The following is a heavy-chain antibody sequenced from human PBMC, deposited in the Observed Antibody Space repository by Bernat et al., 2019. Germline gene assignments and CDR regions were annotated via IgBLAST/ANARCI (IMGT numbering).Heavy chain of an antibody. D-gene: IGHD3-9*01. CDR2: IIPIFGTA. CDR3: ARASRVVLRYFDWLLPHYFDY. J-gene: IGHJ4*02. V-gene: IGHV1-69*01. CDR1: GGTFSSYA. Sequence: QVQLVQSGAEVKKPGSSVKVSCKASGGTFSSYAISWVRQAPGQGLEWMGGIIPIFGTANYAQKFQGRVTITADDSTSTAYMELSSLRSEDTAVYYCARASRVVLRYFDWLLPHYFDYWGQGTLVTVSS.